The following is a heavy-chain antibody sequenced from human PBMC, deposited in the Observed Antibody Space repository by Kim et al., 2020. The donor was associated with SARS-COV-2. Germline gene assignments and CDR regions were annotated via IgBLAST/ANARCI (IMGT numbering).Heavy chain of an antibody. CDR2: IRSKANSYAT. Sequence: GGSLRLSCAASGFTFSGSAMHWVRQASGKGLEWVGRIRSKANSYATAYAASVKGRFTISRDDSKNTAYLQMNSLKTEDTVVYYCTRVPHDYGDYWAFDIWGQGTMVTVSS. J-gene: IGHJ3*02. CDR1: GFTFSGSA. D-gene: IGHD4-17*01. CDR3: TRVPHDYGDYWAFDI. V-gene: IGHV3-73*01.